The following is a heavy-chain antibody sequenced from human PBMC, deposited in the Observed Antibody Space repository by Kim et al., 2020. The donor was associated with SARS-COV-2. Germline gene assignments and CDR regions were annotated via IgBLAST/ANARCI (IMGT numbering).Heavy chain of an antibody. V-gene: IGHV5-51*01. J-gene: IGHJ4*02. D-gene: IGHD3-10*01. CDR1: GYSFTSYW. Sequence: GESLKISCKGSGYSFTSYWIGWVRQMPGKGLEWMGIIYPGDSDTRYSPSFQGQVTISADKSISTAYLQWSSLKASDTAMYYCARHDGTRYGSGSYYSSPDYWGQGTLVTVSS. CDR2: IYPGDSDT. CDR3: ARHDGTRYGSGSYYSSPDY.